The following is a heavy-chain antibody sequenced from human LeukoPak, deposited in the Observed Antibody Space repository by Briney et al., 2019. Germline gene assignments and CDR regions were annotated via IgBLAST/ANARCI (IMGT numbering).Heavy chain of an antibody. Sequence: SETLSLTCTVSGGSISSSSYYWGWIRQPPGKGLEWIGGIYYSGSTYYNPSLKSRVTISVDTSKNQFSLKLSSVTAADTAVYYCARSQPYYDILTGYTPFDYWGQGTLVTVSS. CDR2: IYYSGST. J-gene: IGHJ4*02. CDR3: ARSQPYYDILTGYTPFDY. D-gene: IGHD3-9*01. V-gene: IGHV4-39*07. CDR1: GGSISSSSYY.